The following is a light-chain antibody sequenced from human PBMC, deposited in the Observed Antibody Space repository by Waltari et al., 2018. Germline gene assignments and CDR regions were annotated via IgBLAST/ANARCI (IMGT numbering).Light chain of an antibody. CDR1: ALPKQY. CDR2: EDN. J-gene: IGLJ2*01. CDR3: SSTDSSGNYVV. V-gene: IGLV3-10*01. Sequence: SYELTQPPSVSVSPGQTARITCSGDALPKQYAYWYQQKSGQAPVLVIYEDNKRPSGIPERFSGSSSGAMATMTISGAQVEDDGDYYCSSTDSSGNYVVFGGGTKLTVL.